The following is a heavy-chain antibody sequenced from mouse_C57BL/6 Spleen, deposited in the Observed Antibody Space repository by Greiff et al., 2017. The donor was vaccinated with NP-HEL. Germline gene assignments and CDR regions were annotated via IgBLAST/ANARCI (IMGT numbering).Heavy chain of an antibody. J-gene: IGHJ1*03. V-gene: IGHV1-82*01. CDR1: GYAFSSSW. CDR2: IYPGDGDT. D-gene: IGHD1-1*01. Sequence: QVQLQQSGPELVKPGASVKISCKASGYAFSSSWMNWVKQRPGKGLEWIGRIYPGDGDTNYNGKFKGKATLTADKSSSTAYMQLSSLTSEDSAVYFCARSGLYYGSMYFDVWGTGTTVTVSS. CDR3: ARSGLYYGSMYFDV.